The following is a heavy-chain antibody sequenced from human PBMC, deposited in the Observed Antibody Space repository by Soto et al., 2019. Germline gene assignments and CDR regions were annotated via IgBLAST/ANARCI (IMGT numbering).Heavy chain of an antibody. Sequence: EVQLLESGGGLVQPGGSLRLSCAASGFTFSSYVMSWVRQAPGKGLEWVSTISGSAGSTYYADSVKGRFTISRDNSKNTMYLQMNSLRAEDTAIYYCAKAPAYYYGSGSSHFDYWGQGTLVTVSS. CDR2: ISGSAGST. D-gene: IGHD3-10*01. CDR1: GFTFSSYV. V-gene: IGHV3-23*01. CDR3: AKAPAYYYGSGSSHFDY. J-gene: IGHJ4*02.